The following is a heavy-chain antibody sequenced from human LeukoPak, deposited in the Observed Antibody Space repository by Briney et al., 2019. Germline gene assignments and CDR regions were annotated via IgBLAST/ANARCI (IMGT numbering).Heavy chain of an antibody. V-gene: IGHV3-23*01. CDR2: ISGSGGST. Sequence: PGGSLRLSCAASGFSFSSYAMSWVRQAPGKGLEWVSAISGSGGSTYYADSVKGRFTISRDNSKNTLYLQMNRLRAEDTAVYYCAKDEGAGDLLTAFDIWGQGTMVTVSS. J-gene: IGHJ3*02. CDR1: GFSFSSYA. CDR3: AKDEGAGDLLTAFDI. D-gene: IGHD1-26*01.